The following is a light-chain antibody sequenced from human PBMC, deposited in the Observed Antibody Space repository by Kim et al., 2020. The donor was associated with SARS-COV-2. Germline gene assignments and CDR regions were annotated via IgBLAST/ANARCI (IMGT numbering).Light chain of an antibody. V-gene: IGLV2-11*01. CDR3: YSYAGSYVV. J-gene: IGLJ2*01. Sequence: PGQSVTISCTGTSSDVGGYNYVYWYQQHPGKAPKLMIYDVSKRPSGVPDRFSGSKSGNTASLTISGLQAEDEADYYCYSYAGSYVVFGGGTQLTVL. CDR2: DVS. CDR1: SSDVGGYNY.